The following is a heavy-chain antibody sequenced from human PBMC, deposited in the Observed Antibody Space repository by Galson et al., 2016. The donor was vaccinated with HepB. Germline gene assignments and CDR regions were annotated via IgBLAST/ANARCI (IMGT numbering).Heavy chain of an antibody. D-gene: IGHD2/OR15-2a*01. V-gene: IGHV4-61*02. CDR1: GGSISSGSYY. J-gene: IGHJ4*02. CDR2: IYSGGST. CDR3: TRGYSFYASSGTGY. Sequence: TLSLTCTVSGGSISSGSYYWSWIRQPAGKGLEWIGRIYSGGSTNYNPSLRSRVTISLDTSKNQFSLKLSSVTAADTAVYYCTRGYSFYASSGTGYWGQGTHVTVSS.